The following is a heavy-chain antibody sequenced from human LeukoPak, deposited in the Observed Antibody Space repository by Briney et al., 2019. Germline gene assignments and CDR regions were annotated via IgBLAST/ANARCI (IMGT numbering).Heavy chain of an antibody. V-gene: IGHV4-59*12. J-gene: IGHJ6*03. D-gene: IGHD3-3*01. CDR1: GDSISNYY. CDR2: IYYTGST. Sequence: SETLSLTCTVSGDSISNYYWTWIRQPPGKGLEWIGYIYYTGSTNYNPSLKSRVTISVDTSKNQFSLKLSSVTAADTAVYYCAIRYYDFWSGDFYYYYMDVWGKGTTVPSP. CDR3: AIRYYDFWSGDFYYYYMDV.